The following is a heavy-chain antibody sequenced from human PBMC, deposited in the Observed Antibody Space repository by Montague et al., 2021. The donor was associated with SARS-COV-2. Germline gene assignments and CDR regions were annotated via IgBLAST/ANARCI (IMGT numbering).Heavy chain of an antibody. V-gene: IGHV3-11*06. Sequence: SLRLSCAASGFTFSDYYMSWIRQAPGKGLEWVSYISSSSYTNYADSVKGRFTISRDNAKNSLYLQMSSLRAEDTAVYYCARDQPHYDILTGYYKDYYYMDVWGQETTVTVSS. J-gene: IGHJ6*02. CDR2: ISSSSYT. D-gene: IGHD3-9*01. CDR3: ARDQPHYDILTGYYKDYYYMDV. CDR1: GFTFSDYY.